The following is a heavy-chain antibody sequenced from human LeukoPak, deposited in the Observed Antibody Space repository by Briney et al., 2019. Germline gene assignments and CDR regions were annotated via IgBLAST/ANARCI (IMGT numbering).Heavy chain of an antibody. J-gene: IGHJ6*02. CDR2: ISSSSTI. CDR3: ARANGMDV. CDR1: GFTFSSYS. V-gene: IGHV3-48*02. Sequence: PGGSLRLSCTASGFTFSSYSMNWVRQAPGNGLEWVSYISSSSTIYYADSVKGRFTISRDNAKNSLYLQMSSLRDEDTAVYYCARANGMDVWGQGTTVTVSS.